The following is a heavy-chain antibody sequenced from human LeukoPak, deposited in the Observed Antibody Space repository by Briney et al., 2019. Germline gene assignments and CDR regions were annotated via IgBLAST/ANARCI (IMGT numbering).Heavy chain of an antibody. D-gene: IGHD2-2*02. V-gene: IGHV1-69*13. CDR1: GGTFSSYA. J-gene: IGHJ6*03. CDR3: ASHLGYCSSASCYTSFGYYYYMDV. CDR2: IFPIFGTA. Sequence: SVKVSCKASGGTFSSYAISWVRQAPGQGLEWMGGIFPIFGTANYAQKFQGRVTITADESTSTAYMELSSLRSEDTAVYYCASHLGYCSSASCYTSFGYYYYMDVWGKGTTVTVSS.